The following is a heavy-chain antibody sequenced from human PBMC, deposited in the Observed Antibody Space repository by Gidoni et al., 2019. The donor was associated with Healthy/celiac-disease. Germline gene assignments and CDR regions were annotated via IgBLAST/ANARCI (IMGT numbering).Heavy chain of an antibody. V-gene: IGHV3-33*01. CDR1: GFTFSSYG. CDR2: IWYDGSNK. CDR3: ARDQGSSWHRNYYYYGMDV. D-gene: IGHD6-13*01. J-gene: IGHJ6*02. Sequence: QVQLVESGGGVVQLGRSLRLSCAASGFTFSSYGMHWVRQAPGKGLEWVAVIWYDGSNKYYADSVKGRFTISRDNSKNTLYLQMNSLRAEDTAVYYCARDQGSSWHRNYYYYGMDVWGQGTTVTVSS.